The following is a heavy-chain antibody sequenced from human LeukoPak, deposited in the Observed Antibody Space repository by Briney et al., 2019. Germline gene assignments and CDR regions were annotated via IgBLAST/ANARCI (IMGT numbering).Heavy chain of an antibody. CDR2: FDPEDGET. D-gene: IGHD6-19*01. J-gene: IGHJ4*02. CDR1: GYTLTELS. CDR3: ARVLGSGWYGGGFDY. Sequence: ASVKVSCKVSGYTLTELSMHWVRQAPGKGLDWMEGFDPEDGETIYAQKFQGRVTMTEDTSTDTAYMELSSLRSEDMAVYYCARVLGSGWYGGGFDYWGQGTLVTVSS. V-gene: IGHV1-24*01.